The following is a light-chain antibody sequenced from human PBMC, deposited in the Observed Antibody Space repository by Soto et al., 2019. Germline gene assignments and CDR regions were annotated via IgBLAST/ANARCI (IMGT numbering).Light chain of an antibody. Sequence: DIQMTQSPSSLSASVGDRVTISCRASQGIANYLAWYQQKPGKVPELLIYAASTLHSEVPSRFSGSGSGTDYTRTISSLQPEHVASYYCQRYSSAPWTFGQGTKVEIK. V-gene: IGKV1-27*01. CDR1: QGIANY. CDR2: AAS. J-gene: IGKJ1*01. CDR3: QRYSSAPWT.